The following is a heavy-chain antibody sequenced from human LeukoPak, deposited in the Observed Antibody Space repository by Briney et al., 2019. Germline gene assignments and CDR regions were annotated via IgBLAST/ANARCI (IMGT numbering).Heavy chain of an antibody. CDR1: GGSISNYY. CDR2: IYAGANT. D-gene: IGHD3-22*01. V-gene: IGHV4-4*07. J-gene: IGHJ4*02. CDR3: AREHKYYDGEGYYYGY. Sequence: SETLSLTCTVSGGSISNYYWSWIRQPAGKGLEWIGRIYAGANTDHNPSLKSRVTMSVDSSKNQFSLRLRSVTAADTAVYYCAREHKYYDGEGYYYGYWGQGTLVTVSS.